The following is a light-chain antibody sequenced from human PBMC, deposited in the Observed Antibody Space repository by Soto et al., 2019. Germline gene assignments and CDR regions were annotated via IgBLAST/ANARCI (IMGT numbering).Light chain of an antibody. CDR1: SSSIGSNI. J-gene: IGLJ3*02. CDR2: SND. V-gene: IGLV1-44*01. CDR3: ATWDDSLNHWV. Sequence: QSVLTQPPSASGTPGQRVTISCSGSSSSIGSNIVNWYQQLPGTAPKVLIYSNDQRPSGVPDRFSGSKSGTSASLAISGLQSEDEADYYCATWDDSLNHWVFGGGTKVTV.